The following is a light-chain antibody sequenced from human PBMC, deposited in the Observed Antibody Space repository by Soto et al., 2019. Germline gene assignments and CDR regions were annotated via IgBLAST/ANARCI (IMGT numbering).Light chain of an antibody. CDR3: QQYNSYSLT. V-gene: IGKV1-5*03. CDR1: QSISNW. Sequence: DIQMTQSPSTLSASVGDRATITCRASQSISNWLAWYQQKPGKAPKVLIYKASSLKSGVPSRFSGSGSGTEFTLTISSLQPDDFAAYYCQQYNSYSLTFGQGTKVEIK. J-gene: IGKJ1*01. CDR2: KAS.